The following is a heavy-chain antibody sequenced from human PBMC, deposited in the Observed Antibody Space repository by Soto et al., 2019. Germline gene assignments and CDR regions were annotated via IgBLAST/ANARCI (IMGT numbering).Heavy chain of an antibody. Sequence: PSETLSLTCAVYGGSFSGYYWSWIRQPPGKGLEWIGEINHSGSTNYNPSLKSRVTISVDTSKNQFSLKLSSVTAADTAVYYCAREGRGSGGSCYGFWGQGTLVTVSS. CDR1: GGSFSGYY. V-gene: IGHV4-34*01. D-gene: IGHD2-15*01. J-gene: IGHJ4*02. CDR3: AREGRGSGGSCYGF. CDR2: INHSGST.